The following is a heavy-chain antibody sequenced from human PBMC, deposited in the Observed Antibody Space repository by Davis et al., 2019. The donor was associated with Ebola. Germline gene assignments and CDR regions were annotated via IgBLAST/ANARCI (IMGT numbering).Heavy chain of an antibody. J-gene: IGHJ4*02. CDR2: ISYDGSNK. CDR3: AKFPYYYDSSGYYYPDY. Sequence: GESLKISCAASGFTFSSYGMHWVRQAPGKGLERVAVISYDGSNKYYADSVKGRFTISRDNSKNTLYLQMNSLRAEDTAVYYCAKFPYYYDSSGYYYPDYWGQGTLVTVSS. D-gene: IGHD3-22*01. CDR1: GFTFSSYG. V-gene: IGHV3-30*18.